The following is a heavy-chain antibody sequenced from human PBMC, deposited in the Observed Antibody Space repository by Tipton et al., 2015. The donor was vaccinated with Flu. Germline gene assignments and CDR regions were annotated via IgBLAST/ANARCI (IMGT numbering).Heavy chain of an antibody. D-gene: IGHD2-15*01. Sequence: TLSLTCTVSGGSVRSAIHYWSWIRQPPGKTLEWIGYIYYTGTTEYNPSLKRPVTISVDTSKNQFSLRLNSVIAADTAVYYCARIHRESGGNLLFGPWGQGTLVTVSS. J-gene: IGHJ5*02. CDR2: IYYTGTT. CDR1: GGSVRSAIHY. V-gene: IGHV4-61*01. CDR3: ARIHRESGGNLLFGP.